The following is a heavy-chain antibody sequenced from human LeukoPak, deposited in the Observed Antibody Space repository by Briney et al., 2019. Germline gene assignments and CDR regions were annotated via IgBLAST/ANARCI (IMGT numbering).Heavy chain of an antibody. CDR2: IWYDGSNK. Sequence: GRSLRLSCAASGFTFSSYGMHWVRQAPGKGLEWVAVIWYDGSNKYYADSVKGRFTISRDNSKNTLYLQMNSLRAEDTAVYYCARSMVRGVSLGGEVGSYWGQGTLVTVSS. CDR1: GFTFSSYG. V-gene: IGHV3-33*01. D-gene: IGHD3-10*01. CDR3: ARSMVRGVSLGGEVGSY. J-gene: IGHJ4*02.